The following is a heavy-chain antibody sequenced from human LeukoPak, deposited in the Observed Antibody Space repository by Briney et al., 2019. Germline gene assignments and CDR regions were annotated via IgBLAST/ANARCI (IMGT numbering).Heavy chain of an antibody. CDR2: IYYSGST. CDR1: GGSISSYY. V-gene: IGHV4-59*01. D-gene: IGHD6-13*01. Sequence: SETLSLTCTVSGGSISSYYWSWIRQPPGKGLEWIGYIYYSGSTNYNPSLKSRVTISVDTSKNQFSLKLSSVTAADTAVYYWARVAAADTPHFDYWGQGTLVTVSS. CDR3: ARVAAADTPHFDY. J-gene: IGHJ4*02.